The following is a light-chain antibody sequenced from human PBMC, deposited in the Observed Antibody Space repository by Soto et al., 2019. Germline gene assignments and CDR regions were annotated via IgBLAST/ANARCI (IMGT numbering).Light chain of an antibody. Sequence: QSVVTQSASLSGSPGQSITISCTGTSSDVGNYNYVSWYQQHPGEVPKLIIFNVNNRPSGVSNRFSGSKSGNTASLTISGLQAEDEADYYCSSFTSSTTYVFGTGTKVTVL. J-gene: IGLJ1*01. CDR3: SSFTSSTTYV. CDR1: SSDVGNYNY. V-gene: IGLV2-14*01. CDR2: NVN.